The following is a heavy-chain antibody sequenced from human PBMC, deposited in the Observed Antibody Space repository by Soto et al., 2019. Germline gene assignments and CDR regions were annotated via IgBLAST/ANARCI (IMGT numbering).Heavy chain of an antibody. CDR3: ARDFRPNQPTNWFDP. CDR1: GGTFSSYD. V-gene: IGHV1-69*13. CDR2: IIPIFGTA. Sequence: XVKVSCKASGGTFSSYDISWVRQAPGQGLEWMGGIIPIFGTANYAQKFQGRVTITADESTSTAYMELSSLRSEDTAVYYCARDFRPNQPTNWFDPWGQGTLVTVSS. J-gene: IGHJ5*02.